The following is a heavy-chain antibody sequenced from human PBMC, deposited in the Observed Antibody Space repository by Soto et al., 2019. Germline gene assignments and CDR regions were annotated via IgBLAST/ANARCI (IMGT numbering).Heavy chain of an antibody. CDR1: GFTFSNYW. Sequence: EVQQVESGGGLVQPGGSLRLSCAASGFTFSNYWMHWIRQAPGKGLVWVSRIAYDESTTTYADSVKGRFTISRDNAKNTLYLQMNSLRDEDTAVYYCARGGGSNDHPPDYWGKGSLVTVAS. CDR3: ARGGGSNDHPPDY. D-gene: IGHD3-16*01. J-gene: IGHJ4*02. CDR2: IAYDESTT. V-gene: IGHV3-74*01.